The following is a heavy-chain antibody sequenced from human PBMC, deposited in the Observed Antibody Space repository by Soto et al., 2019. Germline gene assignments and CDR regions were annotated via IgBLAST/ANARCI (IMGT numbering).Heavy chain of an antibody. CDR2: ILHIGST. D-gene: IGHD3-9*01. CDR3: ASGFDSDGLYNGGHP. V-gene: IGHV4-4*02. Sequence: VQLQESGPGLVKPSGTLFLTCTVSGGSISTTNWWGWVRQSPGKGLEWIGAILHIGSTNYTPSLKGRVTISIDKSKNQFSLRLSSVTAADAAVDYCASGFDSDGLYNGGHPWGQGTLVSVPS. CDR1: GGSISTTNW. J-gene: IGHJ5*02.